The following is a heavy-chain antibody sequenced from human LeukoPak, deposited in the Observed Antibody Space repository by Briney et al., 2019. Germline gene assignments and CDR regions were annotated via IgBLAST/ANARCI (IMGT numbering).Heavy chain of an antibody. CDR3: ARVGSYYDLSC. V-gene: IGHV3-48*02. Sequence: GGSLRLSCAASGFSFSSYAMNWVRQAPGKGLEWVSYISSSGSTIYYADSVKGRFTISRDNAKNSLYVQMNSLRDEDSAVYYCARVGSYYDLSCWGQGTLVTVSS. J-gene: IGHJ4*02. CDR2: ISSSGSTI. CDR1: GFSFSSYA. D-gene: IGHD1-26*01.